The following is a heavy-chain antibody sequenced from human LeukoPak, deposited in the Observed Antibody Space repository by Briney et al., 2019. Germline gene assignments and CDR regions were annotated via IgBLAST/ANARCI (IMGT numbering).Heavy chain of an antibody. CDR3: ARQLTPMARGVPYYYYYYGMDV. CDR2: IYYSGST. J-gene: IGHJ6*02. D-gene: IGHD3-10*01. Sequence: SETLSLTCTVSGGSISSYYWGWIRQPPGKGLEWIGSIYYSGSTYYNPSLKSRVTISVDTSKNQFSLKLSSVTAADTAVYYCARQLTPMARGVPYYYYYYGMDVWGQGTTVTVSS. CDR1: GGSISSYY. V-gene: IGHV4-39*01.